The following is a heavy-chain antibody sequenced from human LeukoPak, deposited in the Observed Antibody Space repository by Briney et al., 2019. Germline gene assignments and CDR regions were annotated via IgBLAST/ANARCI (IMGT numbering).Heavy chain of an antibody. D-gene: IGHD3-10*01. Sequence: SETLSLTCTVSGNSISSGDNYWSWIRQPAGKGLEWSVRIYTSASTNYNPSLKSRVTISGDTSKAKFSLRLRSVTAADMAVYYCGRAGDGSGSSDNADYDYWGQGTLVTVSS. CDR1: GNSISSGDNY. V-gene: IGHV4-61*02. CDR3: GRAGDGSGSSDNADYDY. J-gene: IGHJ4*02. CDR2: IYTSAST.